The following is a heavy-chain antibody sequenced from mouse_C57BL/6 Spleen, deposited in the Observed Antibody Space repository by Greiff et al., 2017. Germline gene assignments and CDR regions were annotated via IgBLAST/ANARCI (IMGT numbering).Heavy chain of an antibody. Sequence: QVQLQQPGTELVKPGASVKLSCKASGYTFTSYWMHWVKQRPGQGLEWIGNINPSNGGTNYNEKFKGKATLTVDKSSSTAYRQLSSLTSEDSAVYYCARGIYEYDLGWFAYWGQGTLVTVSA. CDR3: ARGIYEYDLGWFAY. CDR1: GYTFTSYW. CDR2: INPSNGGT. V-gene: IGHV1-53*01. J-gene: IGHJ3*01. D-gene: IGHD2-4*01.